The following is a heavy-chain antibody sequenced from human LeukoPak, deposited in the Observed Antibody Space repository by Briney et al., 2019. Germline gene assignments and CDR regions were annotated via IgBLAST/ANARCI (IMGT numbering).Heavy chain of an antibody. Sequence: SETLSLTCTVSGDSMTNYFWNWFRQPPGRGLEWIGYVHSSGSTNYNPSLRSRVTVSVDLSKNQFSVTLSSVTTADTAVYYCARAPYSYCFGWFDHWGQGDLVTVSS. CDR2: VHSSGST. CDR1: GDSMTNYF. D-gene: IGHD5-18*01. V-gene: IGHV4-59*01. CDR3: ARAPYSYCFGWFDH. J-gene: IGHJ5*02.